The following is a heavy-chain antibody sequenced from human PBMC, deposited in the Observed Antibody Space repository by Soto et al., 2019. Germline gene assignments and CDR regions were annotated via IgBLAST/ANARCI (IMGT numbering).Heavy chain of an antibody. J-gene: IGHJ4*02. CDR2: IYYSGST. Sequence: PSETLSLTCTVPGGSISSGGYYWSWIRQHPGKGLEWIGYIYYSGSTYYNPSLKSRVTISVDTSKNQFSLKLSSVTAADTAVYYCARGILYPTYYYDSSGYYGHDYWGQGTLVTVSS. CDR3: ARGILYPTYYYDSSGYYGHDY. D-gene: IGHD3-22*01. CDR1: GGSISSGGYY. V-gene: IGHV4-31*03.